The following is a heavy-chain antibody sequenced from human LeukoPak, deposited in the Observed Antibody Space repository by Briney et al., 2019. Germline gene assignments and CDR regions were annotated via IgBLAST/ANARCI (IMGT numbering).Heavy chain of an antibody. CDR1: GGTFSSYA. J-gene: IGHJ6*03. V-gene: IGHV1-69*13. D-gene: IGHD5-12*01. CDR3: ARGEYSGYDPYYYYYYMDV. CDR2: IIPIFGTA. Sequence: GASVKVSCKASGGTFSSYAISWVRQAPGQGLEWMGGIIPIFGTANYAQKFQGRATITADESTSTAYMELSSLRSEDTAVYYCARGEYSGYDPYYYYYYMDVWGKGTTVTISS.